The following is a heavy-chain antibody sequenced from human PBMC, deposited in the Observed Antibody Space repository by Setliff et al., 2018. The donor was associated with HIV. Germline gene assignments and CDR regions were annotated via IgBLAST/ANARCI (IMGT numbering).Heavy chain of an antibody. Sequence: PSETLSLTCTVSGGSISSNNYYWGWIRQPPGKGLEWIGSIFYSETVYYGGRTYYSPSLKSRVTISVDTSKNQFSLKLSFVTAADTAVYYCARDRLTYYFDYWGQGILVTVSS. D-gene: IGHD3-22*01. J-gene: IGHJ4*02. CDR3: ARDRLTYYFDY. CDR2: IFYSETVYYGGRT. V-gene: IGHV4-39*07. CDR1: GGSISSNNYY.